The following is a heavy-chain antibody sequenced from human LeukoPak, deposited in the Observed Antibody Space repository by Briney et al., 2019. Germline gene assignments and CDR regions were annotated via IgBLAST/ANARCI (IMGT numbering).Heavy chain of an antibody. Sequence: ASVKVSCKASGYTFTSYIMHWVRQAPGQGLEWMGIINPSGGTTSYAQKFQGRVTMTRDTSTSTVYMELSSLRSEDTAVYYCARDRGLNVCPSDYWGQGTLVIVSS. CDR3: ARDRGLNVCPSDY. J-gene: IGHJ4*02. CDR1: GYTFTSYI. V-gene: IGHV1-46*01. D-gene: IGHD3-10*01. CDR2: INPSGGTT.